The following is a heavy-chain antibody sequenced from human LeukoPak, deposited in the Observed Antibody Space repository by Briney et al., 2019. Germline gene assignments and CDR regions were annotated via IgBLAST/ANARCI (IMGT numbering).Heavy chain of an antibody. Sequence: ASVKVSCKASGGTFSSYAISWVRQASGQGLEWMGRIIPILGIANYAQKFQGRVTITADKSTSTAYMELSSLRSEDTAVYYCARDRRVYYYDSTFPDAFDIWGQGTMVTVSS. CDR3: ARDRRVYYYDSTFPDAFDI. CDR1: GGTFSSYA. J-gene: IGHJ3*02. CDR2: IIPILGIA. V-gene: IGHV1-69*04. D-gene: IGHD3-22*01.